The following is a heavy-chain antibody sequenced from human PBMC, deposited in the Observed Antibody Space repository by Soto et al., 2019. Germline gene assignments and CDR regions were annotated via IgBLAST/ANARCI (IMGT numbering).Heavy chain of an antibody. CDR1: GFTFSSYS. CDR2: ISSGSNYT. V-gene: IGHV3-21*06. Sequence: EVQLVESGGGLVKPGGSLRLSCVVSGFTFSSYSMNWVRQAPGKGLEWVSSISSGSNYTYYAVSVKGRFTISRDNAKNSVYLQMTSLRAEDTALYYSARDFKESQCYYYCMDVWGKGTTVTVSS. J-gene: IGHJ6*03. CDR3: ARDFKESQCYYYCMDV. D-gene: IGHD3-10*01.